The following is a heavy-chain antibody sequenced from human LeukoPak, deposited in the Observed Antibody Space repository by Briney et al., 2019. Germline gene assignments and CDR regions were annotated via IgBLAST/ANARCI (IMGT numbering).Heavy chain of an antibody. D-gene: IGHD3-10*01. J-gene: IGHJ4*02. CDR3: AKSEGALYGSGSYPY. Sequence: AGGSLRLSCAVSGFIFDDYAMHWVRQAPGKGLEWVSGISWNSGSIGYADSVKGRFTISRDNAKNSLYLQMNSLRAEDTALYYCAKSEGALYGSGSYPYWGQGTLVTVSS. CDR1: GFIFDDYA. CDR2: ISWNSGSI. V-gene: IGHV3-9*01.